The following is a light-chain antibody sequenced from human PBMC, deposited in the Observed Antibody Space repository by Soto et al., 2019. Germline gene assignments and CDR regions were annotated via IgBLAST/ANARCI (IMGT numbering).Light chain of an antibody. V-gene: IGLV1-40*01. CDR2: GNS. CDR3: QSYDTSLCGFPVV. Sequence: QSVLTQPPSVSGAPGQRVTISCTGSSSNIGAGYDVHWYQQLPGTAPKLLIYGNSNRPSGVPDRFSGSKSGTSASLAITGLQAEDEADYYCQSYDTSLCGFPVVFGGGTKLTVL. CDR1: SSNIGAGYD. J-gene: IGLJ2*01.